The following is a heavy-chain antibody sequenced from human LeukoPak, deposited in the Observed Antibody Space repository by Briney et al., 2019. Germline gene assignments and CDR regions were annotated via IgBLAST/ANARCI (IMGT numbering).Heavy chain of an antibody. CDR3: AKGGTPYYYYGMDV. D-gene: IGHD3-16*01. J-gene: IGHJ6*02. CDR2: ISGSGGST. Sequence: GGPLRLSCAASGFTFSSYAMSWVRQAPGKGLEWVSAISGSGGSTYYADSVKGRFTISRDNSKNTLYLQMNSLRAEDTAVYYCAKGGTPYYYYGMDVWGQGTTVTVSS. CDR1: GFTFSSYA. V-gene: IGHV3-23*01.